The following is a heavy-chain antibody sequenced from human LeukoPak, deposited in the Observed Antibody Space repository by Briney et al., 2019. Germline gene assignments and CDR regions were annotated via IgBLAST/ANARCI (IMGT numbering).Heavy chain of an antibody. V-gene: IGHV1-18*01. CDR3: ATATQPRGYFLH. Sequence: ASVEVSCKASGYTFTTYSLAWVRQAPGQSLEWMGWISVNKGGTNYAQSFQDRVTLTRDTSTNTAYLELRSLRSDDTTIIYCATATQPRGYFLHWGQGTLVTVSS. J-gene: IGHJ1*01. CDR1: GYTFTTYS. D-gene: IGHD2-2*01. CDR2: ISVNKGGT.